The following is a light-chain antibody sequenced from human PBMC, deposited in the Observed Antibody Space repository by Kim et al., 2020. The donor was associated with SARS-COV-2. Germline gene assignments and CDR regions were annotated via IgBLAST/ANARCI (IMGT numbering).Light chain of an antibody. CDR2: GAS. J-gene: IGKJ2*01. CDR3: QQYGSSLMYT. Sequence: PGERATLSCRASQSLISNYLAWYQQRPGQAPRLLIYGASRRATGTPDRFSGSGSGTDFTLTISRLEPEDFAVYYCQQYGSSLMYTFGQGTKLEI. CDR1: QSLISNY. V-gene: IGKV3-20*01.